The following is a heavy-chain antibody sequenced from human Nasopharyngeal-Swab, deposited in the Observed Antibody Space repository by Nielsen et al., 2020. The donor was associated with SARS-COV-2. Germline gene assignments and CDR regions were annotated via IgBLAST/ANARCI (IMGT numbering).Heavy chain of an antibody. CDR2: IWHDGSKK. Sequence: GESLKISCSASGFTFTTSGMHWVRQAPGKGLEWLAMIWHDGSKKYYADSVEGRFTTSRDNSNSTLYLQMNSLQPDDTAIYYCARFRGTINSSDYWGQGTLVIVSS. J-gene: IGHJ4*02. D-gene: IGHD1-26*01. CDR3: ARFRGTINSSDY. V-gene: IGHV3-33*01. CDR1: GFTFTTSG.